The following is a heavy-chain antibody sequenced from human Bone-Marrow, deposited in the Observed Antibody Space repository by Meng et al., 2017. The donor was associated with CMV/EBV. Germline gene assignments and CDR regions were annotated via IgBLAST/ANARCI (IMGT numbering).Heavy chain of an antibody. CDR3: ARDRPPNRNIVVVPAAINY. J-gene: IGHJ4*02. CDR2: ISYDGSNK. V-gene: IGHV3-30*03. CDR1: GFTFSSYS. D-gene: IGHD2-2*02. Sequence: GESLKISCAASGFTFSSYSMNWVRQAPGKGLEWVAVISYDGSNKYYADSVKGRFTISRDNSKNTLYLQMNSLRAEDTAVYYCARDRPPNRNIVVVPAAINYWGQGTLVTVSS.